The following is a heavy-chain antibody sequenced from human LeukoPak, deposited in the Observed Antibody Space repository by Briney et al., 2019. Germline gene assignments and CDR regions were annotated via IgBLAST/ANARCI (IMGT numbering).Heavy chain of an antibody. CDR3: ARGGIAAAGTGWFDP. Sequence: PSETLSLTCTVSGGSISSYYWSWIRQPPGKGLEWIGYIYYSGSTNYNPSLKSRVTISVDTSKSQFSLKLSSVTAADTAVYYCARGGIAAAGTGWFDPWGQGTLVTVSS. V-gene: IGHV4-59*01. D-gene: IGHD6-13*01. J-gene: IGHJ5*02. CDR2: IYYSGST. CDR1: GGSISSYY.